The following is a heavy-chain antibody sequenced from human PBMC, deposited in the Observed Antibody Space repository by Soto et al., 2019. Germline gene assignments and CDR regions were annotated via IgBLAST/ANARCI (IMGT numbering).Heavy chain of an antibody. J-gene: IGHJ5*02. CDR2: INPGNGET. CDR3: AGFEVRGLILSSWFDP. Sequence: QVQLVQSGAEVQKPGASVRISCKASGYTFNDYFLHWLRQAPGQGLEWMGWINPGNGETKYSLESQDRITISRDTAGGSGYMELKNLESEDTVVYCCAGFEVRGLILSSWFDPWGQGTLVTVSS. D-gene: IGHD3-10*01. CDR1: GYTFNDYF. V-gene: IGHV1-3*01.